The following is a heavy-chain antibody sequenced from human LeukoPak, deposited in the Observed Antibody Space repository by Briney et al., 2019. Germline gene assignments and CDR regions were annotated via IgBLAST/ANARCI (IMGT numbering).Heavy chain of an antibody. CDR1: GYSFTSYW. D-gene: IGHD3-16*02. V-gene: IGHV5-51*01. Sequence: PGESLKISCKGSGYSFTSYWIGWVRQMPGKGLEWMGIIYPGDSDTRYSPSFQGQVTISADKSISTAYLQWSSLKASDTAMYYCARVEGRDMITFGGVIVTALDYWGQGTLVTVSS. CDR3: ARVEGRDMITFGGVIVTALDY. J-gene: IGHJ4*02. CDR2: IYPGDSDT.